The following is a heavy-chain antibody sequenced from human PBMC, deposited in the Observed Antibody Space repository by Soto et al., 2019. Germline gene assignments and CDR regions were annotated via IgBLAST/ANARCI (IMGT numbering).Heavy chain of an antibody. CDR3: ARGQLPLGDY. D-gene: IGHD2-2*01. CDR2: ISWNSGSI. V-gene: IGHV3-9*01. CDR1: GFTFDDYA. Sequence: GGSLRLSCAASGFTFDDYAMHWVRQAPGKGLEWVSGISWNSGSIGYADSVKGRFTISRDNAKNSLYLQMNSLRAEDTALYYCARGQLPLGDYWGQGTLVTVSS. J-gene: IGHJ4*02.